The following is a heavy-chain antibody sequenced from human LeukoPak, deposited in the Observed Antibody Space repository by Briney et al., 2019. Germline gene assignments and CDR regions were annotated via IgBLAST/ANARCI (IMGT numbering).Heavy chain of an antibody. J-gene: IGHJ3*02. CDR2: INHSGST. CDR1: GGSFSGYY. V-gene: IGHV4-34*01. Sequence: SETLSLTCAVYGGSFSGYYWSWIRQPPGKGLEWIEEINHSGSTNYNPSLKSRVTISVDTSKNQFSLRLSSVTAADTAVYYCARASSGWYLFTAFDIWGQGTMVTVSS. CDR3: ARASSGWYLFTAFDI. D-gene: IGHD6-19*01.